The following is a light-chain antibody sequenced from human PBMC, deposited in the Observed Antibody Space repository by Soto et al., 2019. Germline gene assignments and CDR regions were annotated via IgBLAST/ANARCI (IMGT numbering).Light chain of an antibody. CDR2: DVN. CDR3: SSYTSSAPFYV. V-gene: IGLV2-14*03. CDR1: STDVDGYDY. Sequence: QSALTQPASVSGSPGQSIPISCTGASTDVDGYDYGSWYQQHPCQAPKLMIYDVNNRPSGVSYPFSGSKSPDTASLTISALQAEDDAAYYYSSYTSSAPFYVFGTGTKVTVL. J-gene: IGLJ1*01.